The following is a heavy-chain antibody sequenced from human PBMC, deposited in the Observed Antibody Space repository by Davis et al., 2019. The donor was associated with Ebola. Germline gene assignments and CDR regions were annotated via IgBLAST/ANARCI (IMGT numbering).Heavy chain of an antibody. CDR3: AKDIHFIAVADTSFDY. CDR1: GFTFSSYA. V-gene: IGHV3-23*01. Sequence: GESLKISCAASGFTFSSYAMSWVRQAPGKGLEWVSAISGSGSSTYYADSVKGRFTISRDNSKNTLYLQMNSLRAEDTAVYYCAKDIHFIAVADTSFDYWGQGTLVTVSS. CDR2: ISGSGSST. J-gene: IGHJ4*02. D-gene: IGHD6-19*01.